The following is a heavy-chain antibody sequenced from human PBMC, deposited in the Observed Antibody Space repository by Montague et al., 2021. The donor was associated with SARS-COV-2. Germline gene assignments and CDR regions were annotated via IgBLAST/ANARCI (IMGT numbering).Heavy chain of an antibody. CDR1: GGSISRCS. CDR3: ARHRIYLGESW. Sequence: SETLSLTYTVSGGSISRCSWCWIRHCPGPGLELNANIYESGSPNYNHSPTSRVTVSVDTSKSQFSLKLNSVTAADTALYHCARHRIYLGESWWGEGTLVTVSS. J-gene: IGHJ4*02. D-gene: IGHD3-16*01. CDR2: IYESGSP. V-gene: IGHV4-59*08.